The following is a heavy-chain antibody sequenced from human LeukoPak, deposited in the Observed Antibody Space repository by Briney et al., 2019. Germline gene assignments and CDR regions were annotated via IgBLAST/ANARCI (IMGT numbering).Heavy chain of an antibody. D-gene: IGHD3-3*01. CDR3: AISHYDFWSGYYKTLQYYFDY. J-gene: IGHJ4*02. CDR1: GGTFSSYA. CDR2: INTNTGNP. Sequence: ASVKVSCKASGGTFSSYAISWVRQAPGQGLEWMGWINTNTGNPTYAQGFTGRFVFSLDTSVSTAYLQISSLKAEDTAVYYCAISHYDFWSGYYKTLQYYFDYWGQGTLVTVSS. V-gene: IGHV7-4-1*02.